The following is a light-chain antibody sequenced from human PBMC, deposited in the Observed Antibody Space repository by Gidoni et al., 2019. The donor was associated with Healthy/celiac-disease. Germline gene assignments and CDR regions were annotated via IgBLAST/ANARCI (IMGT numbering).Light chain of an antibody. Sequence: ETVLTQSPATLSFAPGESATLSCRASQCASSSYLAWYQQKPGQAPRLLIYGASSRATGIPDRFSGSGSGTDFTLTISRLEPEDFAVYYCQQYGSSPWTFGQGTKVEIK. CDR2: GAS. J-gene: IGKJ1*01. V-gene: IGKV3-20*01. CDR3: QQYGSSPWT. CDR1: QCASSSY.